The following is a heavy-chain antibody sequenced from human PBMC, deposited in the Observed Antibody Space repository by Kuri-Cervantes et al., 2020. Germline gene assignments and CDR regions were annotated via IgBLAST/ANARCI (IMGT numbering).Heavy chain of an antibody. CDR3: ASSPHCSGGSCYWFDP. D-gene: IGHD2-15*01. CDR1: GGTFSSYV. J-gene: IGHJ5*02. CDR2: IIPIFGTA. V-gene: IGHV1-69*13. Sequence: SVKVSCKASGGTFSSYVISWVRQAPGQGLEWMGGIIPIFGTANYAQKFQGRVTITADESTSTAYMELSSLRSEDTAVYYCASSPHCSGGSCYWFDPWGQGTLVTVSS.